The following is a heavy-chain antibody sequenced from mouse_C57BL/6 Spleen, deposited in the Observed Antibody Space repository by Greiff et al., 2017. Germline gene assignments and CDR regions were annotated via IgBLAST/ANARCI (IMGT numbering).Heavy chain of an antibody. D-gene: IGHD2-5*01. CDR2: IYPRSGNT. J-gene: IGHJ1*03. V-gene: IGHV1-81*01. Sequence: VQLQQSGAELARPGASVKLSCKASGYTFTSYGISWVKQRTGQGLEWIGEIYPRSGNTYYTEKFKGKATLTADKSSSTAYMELRSLTSEDSAVYFCASSGYSNYEWYFDVWGTGTTVTVSS. CDR3: ASSGYSNYEWYFDV. CDR1: GYTFTSYG.